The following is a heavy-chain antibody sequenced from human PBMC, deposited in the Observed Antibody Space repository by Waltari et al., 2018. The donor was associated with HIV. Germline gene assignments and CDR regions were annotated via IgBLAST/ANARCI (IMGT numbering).Heavy chain of an antibody. J-gene: IGHJ4*02. Sequence: QVQLQESGPGLVKPSETLSLTCTVSGGSISSYYWSWIRQPPGKGLEWIGYIFYSGSTNYNPSLKSRVTISVDTSKNQFSLRLSSVTATDTAVYYCARHGRVSGPAQVWGQGTLVTVSS. D-gene: IGHD2-8*01. V-gene: IGHV4-59*08. CDR3: ARHGRVSGPAQV. CDR1: GGSISSYY. CDR2: IFYSGST.